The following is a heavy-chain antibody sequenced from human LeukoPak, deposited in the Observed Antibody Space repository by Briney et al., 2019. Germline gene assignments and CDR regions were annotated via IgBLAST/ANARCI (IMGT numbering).Heavy chain of an antibody. D-gene: IGHD4-17*01. CDR1: GGSISSYY. CDR3: ARRGADDYGDYGFDY. V-gene: IGHV4-59*08. Sequence: SETLSLTRTVSGGSISSYYWSWIRHPPGKGLERIGYIFYRGSTNYNPSLKSRVTISIDTSKNQFSLKLSSVTAADTAVYYCARRGADDYGDYGFDYWGQGTLVTVSS. CDR2: IFYRGST. J-gene: IGHJ4*02.